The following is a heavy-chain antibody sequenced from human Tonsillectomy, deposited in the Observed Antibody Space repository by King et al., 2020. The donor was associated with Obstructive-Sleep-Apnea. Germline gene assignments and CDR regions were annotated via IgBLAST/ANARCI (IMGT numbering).Heavy chain of an antibody. Sequence: VQLQQWGAGLLKPSETLSLTCAVYGGSFSGYYWSWIRQPPGKGLEWIGEINHSGSTNYNPSLKSRVTISVDTSKNQFSPKLSSVTAADTAVYYCARRSFHGDLRDSEYRHSPTPNWFDPWGQGTLVTVSS. V-gene: IGHV4-34*01. CDR3: ARRSFHGDLRDSEYRHSPTPNWFDP. D-gene: IGHD2-21*02. CDR1: GGSFSGYY. CDR2: INHSGST. J-gene: IGHJ5*02.